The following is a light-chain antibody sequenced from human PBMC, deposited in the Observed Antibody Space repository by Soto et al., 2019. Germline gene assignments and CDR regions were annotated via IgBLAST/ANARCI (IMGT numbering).Light chain of an antibody. J-gene: IGKJ4*01. Sequence: EIVLTQSPATLSLSPGEISTLSCRASQSVSTYLAWYQQKPGQAPRLLIYDASNRATGIPARLSGSWSGTDFPLTISSIQPEDSAVYYCQHRSNWLAFGGGTKVDIK. CDR3: QHRSNWLA. CDR2: DAS. CDR1: QSVSTY. V-gene: IGKV3-11*01.